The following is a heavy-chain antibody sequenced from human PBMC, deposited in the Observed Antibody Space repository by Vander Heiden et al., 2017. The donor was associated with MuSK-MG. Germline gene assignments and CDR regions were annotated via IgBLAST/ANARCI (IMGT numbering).Heavy chain of an antibody. CDR1: GYSISSGYY. D-gene: IGHD5-12*01. CDR2: IYHSGST. J-gene: IGHJ4*02. Sequence: QVQLQESGPGLVKPSETLSLTCAVSGYSISSGYYWGWIRQPPGKGLEWIGSIYHSGSTYYNPSLKSRVTISVDTSKNQFSLKLSSVTAADTAVYYGARDGYNSFDYWGQGTLVTVSS. CDR3: ARDGYNSFDY. V-gene: IGHV4-38-2*02.